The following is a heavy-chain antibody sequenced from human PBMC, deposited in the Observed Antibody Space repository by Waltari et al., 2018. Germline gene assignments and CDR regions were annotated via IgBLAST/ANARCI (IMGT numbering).Heavy chain of an antibody. J-gene: IGHJ3*02. CDR2: INAGNGNT. CDR3: ARELRSGSLDSAFDI. CDR1: GYTFTSYV. Sequence: QVQLVQSGAEVKKPGASVKVSCKASGYTFTSYVVHWVRQAPGQRLEWMGWINAGNGNTRYSQKFQGRVTITSDTSASTAYMDLSSLRSEDTAVYYCARELRSGSLDSAFDIWGQGTMVTVSS. D-gene: IGHD1-26*01. V-gene: IGHV1-3*01.